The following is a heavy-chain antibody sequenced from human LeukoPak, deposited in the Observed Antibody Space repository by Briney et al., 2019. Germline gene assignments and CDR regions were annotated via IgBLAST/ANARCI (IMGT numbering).Heavy chain of an antibody. D-gene: IGHD1-1*01. CDR3: ARVSWFPGTSYYYMDV. V-gene: IGHV4-59*01. CDR2: IYYTGST. J-gene: IGHJ6*03. CDR1: GGSISTYY. Sequence: PSETLSLTCIASGGSISTYYCSWIQQPPGKGLEWLGYIYYTGSTSYNPSLKSRVTISVDTSKSQFSLKMSSVTAADTAVYYCARVSWFPGTSYYYMDVWGKGTTVTVSS.